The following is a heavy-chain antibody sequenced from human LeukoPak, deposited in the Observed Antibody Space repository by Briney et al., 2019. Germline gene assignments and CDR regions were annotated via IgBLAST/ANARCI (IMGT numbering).Heavy chain of an antibody. Sequence: ASVKVSCKASGYTFTSYDISWVRQAPGQGLEWMGGIIPIFGTANYAQKFQGRVTITADESTSTAYMELSSLRSEDTAVYYCARDPSTTVTSDWGQGTLVTVSS. CDR2: IIPIFGTA. CDR1: GYTFTSYD. CDR3: ARDPSTTVTSD. D-gene: IGHD4-17*01. V-gene: IGHV1-69*13. J-gene: IGHJ4*02.